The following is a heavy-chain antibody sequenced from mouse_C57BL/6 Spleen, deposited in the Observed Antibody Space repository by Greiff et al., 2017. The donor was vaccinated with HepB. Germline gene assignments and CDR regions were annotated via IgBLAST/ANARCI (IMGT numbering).Heavy chain of an antibody. V-gene: IGHV1-50*01. CDR2: IDPSDSYT. CDR3: ARQTTVVAISDYAMDY. CDR1: GYTFTSYW. J-gene: IGHJ4*01. Sequence: QVQLQQPGAELVKPGASVKLSCKASGYTFTSYWMQWVKQRPGQGLEWIGEIDPSDSYTNYNQKFKGKATLTVDTSSSTAYMQLSSLTSEDSAVYYCARQTTVVAISDYAMDYWGQGTSVTVSS. D-gene: IGHD1-1*01.